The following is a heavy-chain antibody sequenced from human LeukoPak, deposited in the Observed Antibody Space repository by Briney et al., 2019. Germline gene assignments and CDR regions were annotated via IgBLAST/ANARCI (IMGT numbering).Heavy chain of an antibody. J-gene: IGHJ6*03. D-gene: IGHD6-13*01. CDR3: ARDRVQQLFRMDV. V-gene: IGHV1-8*01. Sequence: ASVKVSCKASGYTFTSYDVNWVRQATGQGLEWMGWMSPNSGNTAYAQSFQGRVTMTRNTSISTAYMELSSLRSEDTAVYYCARDRVQQLFRMDVWGKGTTVTVSS. CDR2: MSPNSGNT. CDR1: GYTFTSYD.